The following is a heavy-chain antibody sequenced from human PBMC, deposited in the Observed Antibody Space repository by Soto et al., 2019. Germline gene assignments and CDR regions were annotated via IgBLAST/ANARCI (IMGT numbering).Heavy chain of an antibody. CDR2: ISYDGSNK. D-gene: IGHD1-26*01. Sequence: QVQLVESGGGVVQPGRSQRLSCAASGFTFSSYGMHWVRQAPGKGLEWVAVISYDGSNKYYADSVKGRFTISRDNSKNTLYLQMNSLRAEDTAGYYCAKGQVGVGGVTAADYWGQGTLVTVSS. CDR1: GFTFSSYG. CDR3: AKGQVGVGGVTAADY. J-gene: IGHJ4*02. V-gene: IGHV3-30*18.